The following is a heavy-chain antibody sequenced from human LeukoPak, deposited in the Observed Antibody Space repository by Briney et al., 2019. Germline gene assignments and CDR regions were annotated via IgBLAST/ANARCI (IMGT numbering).Heavy chain of an antibody. Sequence: GGSLRLSCAASGFTFSSYGLHWVRQAPGKGLEWVAVIWSDGSDKYYADSVKGRFTISGDNSKNTLYLQMNSLRADDTALYYCARHHYYFDHWGQGTLVTVSS. J-gene: IGHJ4*02. CDR1: GFTFSSYG. CDR2: IWSDGSDK. CDR3: ARHHYYFDH. V-gene: IGHV3-33*01.